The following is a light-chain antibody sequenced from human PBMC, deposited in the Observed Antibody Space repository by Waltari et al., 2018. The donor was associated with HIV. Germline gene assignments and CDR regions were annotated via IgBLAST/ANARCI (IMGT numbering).Light chain of an antibody. Sequence: SVLTQPPSASGTPGQRVTISCSGSSSNIGSNYVYWYQQFPGTTPKLLIYRNNQLPFGVHDRCSGSKSGTSASLAISGLRSEDEADYYCAAWDVSLSGNWVFGGGTKLTVL. CDR2: RNN. CDR1: SSNIGSNY. CDR3: AAWDVSLSGNWV. V-gene: IGLV1-47*01. J-gene: IGLJ3*02.